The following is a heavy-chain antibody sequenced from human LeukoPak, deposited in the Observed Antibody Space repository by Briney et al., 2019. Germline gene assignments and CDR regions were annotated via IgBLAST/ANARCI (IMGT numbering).Heavy chain of an antibody. V-gene: IGHV3-21*01. CDR1: EFTFSSYF. J-gene: IGHJ4*02. Sequence: GGSLRLSCAASEFTFSSYFMNWVRQTPGKGLEWVSSTSSGSTYIYYADSVKGRFTISRDNAKNSLYLQMNSLRAEDTAVYYCARGYSYGASGFDYWGQGTLVTVSS. CDR2: TSSGSTYI. D-gene: IGHD5-18*01. CDR3: ARGYSYGASGFDY.